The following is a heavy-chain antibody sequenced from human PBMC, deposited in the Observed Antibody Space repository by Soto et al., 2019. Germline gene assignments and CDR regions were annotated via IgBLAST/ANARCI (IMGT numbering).Heavy chain of an antibody. Sequence: SETLSLTCAVSGGSFSGFYWTWIRQPPGEGLEWIGEINHSGTTNFNPSLRSRLTISLDSSKKHFSLKLTSMTAADAAVYYCERADRTLVTSYGLDVSGQGPTVTVSS. V-gene: IGHV4-34*01. CDR1: GGSFSGFY. D-gene: IGHD2-21*02. CDR2: INHSGTT. J-gene: IGHJ6*02. CDR3: ERADRTLVTSYGLDV.